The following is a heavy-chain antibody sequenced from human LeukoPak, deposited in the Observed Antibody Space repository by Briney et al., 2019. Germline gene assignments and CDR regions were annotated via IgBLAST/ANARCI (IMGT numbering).Heavy chain of an antibody. V-gene: IGHV3-23*01. CDR2: ISGSGGGT. D-gene: IGHD3-3*01. CDR1: GFTFSSYA. Sequence: GGSLSPSCAASGFTFSSYAMSWVRQAPGKGLEWVSAISGSGGGTYYTDSAKGRFAISRGNSKNILYLQTNSLGAEDPGVYYCAKRNYDFWSGYYRRAENHFDYWGQGTLVTVSS. CDR3: AKRNYDFWSGYYRRAENHFDY. J-gene: IGHJ4*02.